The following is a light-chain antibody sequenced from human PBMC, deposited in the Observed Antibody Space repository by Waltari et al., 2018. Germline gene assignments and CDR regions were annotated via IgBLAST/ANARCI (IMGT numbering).Light chain of an antibody. CDR2: GAS. Sequence: EIVLTQSPGTLSLSPGERATLSCRASQTVGTNYLAWYQQKPGQAPRVLIYGASSRATDIPDRFSGSRSGTDFTLIISRLEPEDFAMYYCQQYNRSPWTFGQGTRVEIK. V-gene: IGKV3-20*01. J-gene: IGKJ1*01. CDR3: QQYNRSPWT. CDR1: QTVGTNY.